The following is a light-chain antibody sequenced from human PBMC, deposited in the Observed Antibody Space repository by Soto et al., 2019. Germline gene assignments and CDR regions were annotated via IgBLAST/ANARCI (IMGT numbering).Light chain of an antibody. CDR3: QQFNNLIT. Sequence: DIQMTPFPSTLSASLGDRVTITFRASQSVSSWLAWYQQKPGKAPKLLIYDASSLESGVPSRFSGSGSGTDFTLTISSLQPEDFATYYCQQFNNLITFGQGTRLEIK. J-gene: IGKJ5*01. V-gene: IGKV1-5*01. CDR1: QSVSSW. CDR2: DAS.